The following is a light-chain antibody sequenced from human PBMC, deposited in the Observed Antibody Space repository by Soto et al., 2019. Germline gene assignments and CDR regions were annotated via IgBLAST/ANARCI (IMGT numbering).Light chain of an antibody. Sequence: DIVMTQSPDSLAVSLGERATINCKSSQSVLYSSNNKNYLAWYQQKPGQPPKLPIYWASTRESGVPDRFSGSGSGTDFTLTICSLQAEDVAVYYCQQYYSSWTFGQGTKVEIK. V-gene: IGKV4-1*01. CDR3: QQYYSSWT. J-gene: IGKJ1*01. CDR1: QSVLYSSNNKNY. CDR2: WAS.